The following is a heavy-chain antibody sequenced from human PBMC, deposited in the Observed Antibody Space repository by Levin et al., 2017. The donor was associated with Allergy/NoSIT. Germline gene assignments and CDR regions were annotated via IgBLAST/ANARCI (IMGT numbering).Heavy chain of an antibody. J-gene: IGHJ4*02. Sequence: GESLKISCAASGFTFSSYAMSWVRQAPGKGLEWVSAISGSGGSTYYADSVKGRFTISRDNSKNTLYLQMNSLRAEDTALYYCAKAIAVAGTLTARSDCWGQGTLVTVSP. D-gene: IGHD6-19*01. CDR2: ISGSGGST. V-gene: IGHV3-23*01. CDR3: AKAIAVAGTLTARSDC. CDR1: GFTFSSYA.